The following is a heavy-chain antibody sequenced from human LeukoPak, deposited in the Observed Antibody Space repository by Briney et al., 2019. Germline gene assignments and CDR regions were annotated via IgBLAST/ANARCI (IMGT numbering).Heavy chain of an antibody. CDR3: ASHDYYDSSGYFSAFDI. CDR2: ISAYNGNT. J-gene: IGHJ3*02. D-gene: IGHD3-22*01. CDR1: GYTFTSYG. V-gene: IGHV1-18*01. Sequence: ASVKVSCKASGYTFTSYGISWVRRAPGQGLEWMGWISAYNGNTNYAQKLQGRVTMTTDTSTSTAYMELRSLRSDDTAVYYCASHDYYDSSGYFSAFDIWGQGTMVTVSS.